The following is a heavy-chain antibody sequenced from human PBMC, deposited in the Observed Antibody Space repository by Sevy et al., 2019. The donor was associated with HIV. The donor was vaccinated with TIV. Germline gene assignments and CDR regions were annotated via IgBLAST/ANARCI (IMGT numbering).Heavy chain of an antibody. V-gene: IGHV4-38-2*02. D-gene: IGHD2-2*01. CDR1: GYSIRSDDY. CDR3: ARDWGTPAAHYWYFDL. J-gene: IGHJ2*01. Sequence: SETLSLTCAVSGYSIRSDDYWVWIRQPPGKGLEWIGNIFHSGSTYYNPSLKSRVSVSVDTSMNQFSLKLNSVTAADTAVYYCARDWGTPAAHYWYFDLWGRGTLVTVSS. CDR2: IFHSGST.